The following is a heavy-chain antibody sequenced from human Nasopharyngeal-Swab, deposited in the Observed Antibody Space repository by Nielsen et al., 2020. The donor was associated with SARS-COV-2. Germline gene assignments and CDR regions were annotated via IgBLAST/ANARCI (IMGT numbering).Heavy chain of an antibody. V-gene: IGHV4-4*02. CDR3: ARGIAAAGTRFHYHYYYYMDV. CDR1: GGSISSSNW. CDR2: IYHSGST. J-gene: IGHJ6*03. D-gene: IGHD6-13*01. Sequence: SETLSLTCAVSGGSISSSNWWSWVRQPPGKGLEWIGEIYHSGSTNYNPSLKSRVTISVDKSKNQFSLKLSSVTAADTAVYYCARGIAAAGTRFHYHYYYYMDVWGKGTTVTVSS.